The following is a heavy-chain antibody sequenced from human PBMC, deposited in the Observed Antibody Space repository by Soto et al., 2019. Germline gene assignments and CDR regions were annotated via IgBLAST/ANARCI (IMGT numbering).Heavy chain of an antibody. CDR2: ISSSSSYI. CDR3: ARDLDNESYYYGMDV. Sequence: PGGSLRLSCAASGFTFSSYSMNWVRQAPGKGLEWVSSISSSSSYIYYADSVKGRFTISRDNAKNSLYLQMNSLRAEDTAVYYCARDLDNESYYYGMDVWGQGTTVSVSS. CDR1: GFTFSSYS. D-gene: IGHD1-1*01. V-gene: IGHV3-21*01. J-gene: IGHJ6*02.